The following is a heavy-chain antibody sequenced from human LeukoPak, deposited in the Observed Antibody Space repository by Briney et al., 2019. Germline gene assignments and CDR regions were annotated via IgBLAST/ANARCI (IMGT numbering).Heavy chain of an antibody. CDR2: ISDSGGST. CDR1: GFTFSTYV. CDR3: GRYYVMDV. V-gene: IGHV3-23*01. Sequence: GGSLRLSCAASGFTFSTYVMNWVRQAPGKGLEWVSTISDSGGSTYYADSVKGRFTISRDNSKSTLYLQMNSLRAEDTAVYYCGRYYVMDVWGQGTSVTDSS. J-gene: IGHJ6*02.